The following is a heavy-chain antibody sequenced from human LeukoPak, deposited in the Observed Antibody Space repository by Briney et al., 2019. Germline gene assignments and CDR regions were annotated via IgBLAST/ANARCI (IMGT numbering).Heavy chain of an antibody. D-gene: IGHD2-8*01. J-gene: IGHJ6*03. CDR1: GFTVSSNS. CDR2: FSGSGVST. CDR3: ATPSMGYYYMDV. V-gene: IGHV3-23*01. Sequence: GGSLRLSCTVSGFTVSSNSMTWVRQAPGKGLEWVSAFSGSGVSTYYADSVKGRFIISRDNSRNTVYLQMNSLGAEDTAVYYCATPSMGYYYMDVWGKGTTVTVSS.